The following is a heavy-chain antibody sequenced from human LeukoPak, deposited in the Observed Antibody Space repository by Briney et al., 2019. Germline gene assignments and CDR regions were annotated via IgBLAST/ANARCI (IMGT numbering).Heavy chain of an antibody. CDR2: IYPGDSDT. J-gene: IGHJ3*02. V-gene: IGHV5-51*01. CDR3: ARHASAFDI. Sequence: GESLKISCKGSGYRFSTYWIGWVRQMPGKGLEWMGIIYPGDSDTRYSPSFQGQVTISADKSISTAYLQWGSLRASDTDMYYCARHASAFDIWGQGTMVTVSS. CDR1: GYRFSTYW.